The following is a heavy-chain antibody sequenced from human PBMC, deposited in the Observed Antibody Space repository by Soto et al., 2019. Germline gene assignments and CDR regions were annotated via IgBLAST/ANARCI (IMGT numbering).Heavy chain of an antibody. V-gene: IGHV3-30*18. CDR2: ISYDGSNK. J-gene: IGHJ4*02. CDR1: GFTFSWSG. D-gene: IGHD6-19*01. CDR3: AKDLSGGWTLDY. Sequence: QVQLVESGGGVVQPGRSLRLSCEASGFTFSWSGMHWVRQAPGKGLEWVAVISYDGSNKYYVDSVKGRFTISRDNSKNTLYLKMNSLRAEDTAVYYCAKDLSGGWTLDYWGQESLVTVSS.